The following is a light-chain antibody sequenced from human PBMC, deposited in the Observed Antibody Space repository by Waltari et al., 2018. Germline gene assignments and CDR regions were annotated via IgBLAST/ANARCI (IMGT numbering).Light chain of an antibody. CDR1: QSISNW. CDR2: KAS. J-gene: IGKJ2*01. CDR3: QQYNSYWYT. V-gene: IGKV1-5*03. Sequence: DVQMTQSPSTLSASVGDRVTITCRASQSISNWLAWYQQKPGKAPKVLIYKASNLESGVPSRFSGSGSGTEFTLTISSLQPDDCATYYCQQYNSYWYTFGQGTKLEIK.